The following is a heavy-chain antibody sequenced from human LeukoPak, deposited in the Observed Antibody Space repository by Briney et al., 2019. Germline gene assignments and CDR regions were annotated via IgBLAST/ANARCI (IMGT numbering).Heavy chain of an antibody. CDR2: ISSSGTTM. CDR1: GFTFSDYY. CDR3: ARGGSSWYGRGNNWFDP. J-gene: IGHJ5*02. Sequence: PGGSLRLSCAACGFTFSDYYMSWIRQAQGKGLEWVSYISSSGTTMYYADSVKGRFTISRDNAKNSLYLQMNSLRAEDTAVYYCARGGSSWYGRGNNWFDPWGQGTLVTVSS. D-gene: IGHD6-13*01. V-gene: IGHV3-11*01.